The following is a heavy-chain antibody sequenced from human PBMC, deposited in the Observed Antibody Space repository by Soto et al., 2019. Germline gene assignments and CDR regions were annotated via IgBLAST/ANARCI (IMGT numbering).Heavy chain of an antibody. V-gene: IGHV4-34*02. CDR3: ARGQLVWYGDLSPYHRDMDV. D-gene: IGHD3-10*01. Sequence: QVQLQQWGAGLLRPSETLSLTCAFYGGSFDDFYWSWVRQSPGKGLEWVGEISHDGGTNYSPSLPSRVSISVDTSKNQFSLRLRSVTATDSGLYYCARGQLVWYGDLSPYHRDMDVWGKGTTVTVSS. CDR2: ISHDGGT. J-gene: IGHJ6*04. CDR1: GGSFDDFY.